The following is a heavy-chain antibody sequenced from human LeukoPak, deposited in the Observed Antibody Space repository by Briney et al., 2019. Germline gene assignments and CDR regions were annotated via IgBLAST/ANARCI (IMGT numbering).Heavy chain of an antibody. Sequence: SVKVSCKASGYTFTSYGISWVRQAPGQGLEWMGRIIPILGIANYAQKFQGRVTITADKSTSTAYMELSSLRSEDTAVYYCARDRELRPFDYWGQGTLVTVSS. CDR1: GYTFTSYG. J-gene: IGHJ4*02. CDR2: IIPILGIA. D-gene: IGHD1-7*01. CDR3: ARDRELRPFDY. V-gene: IGHV1-69*04.